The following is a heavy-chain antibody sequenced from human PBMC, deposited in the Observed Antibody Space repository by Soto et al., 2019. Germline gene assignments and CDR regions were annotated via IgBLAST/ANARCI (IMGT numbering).Heavy chain of an antibody. V-gene: IGHV3-30*18. CDR1: GFTFSNYG. Sequence: QVQLVESGGGAVQPGRSLRLSCAASGFTFSNYGMHWVRQAPGKGLEWVALISSDGSNKYYADSVKGRFTISRDNYKNTLYLQMNSLRAEDTAVYYCAKGGYTYGSADFWGQGTLVTVSS. D-gene: IGHD5-18*01. CDR2: ISSDGSNK. CDR3: AKGGYTYGSADF. J-gene: IGHJ4*02.